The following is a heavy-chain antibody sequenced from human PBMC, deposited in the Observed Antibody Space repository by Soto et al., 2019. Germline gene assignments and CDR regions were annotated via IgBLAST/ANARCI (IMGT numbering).Heavy chain of an antibody. V-gene: IGHV4-30-4*01. CDR1: GGSISSGDYY. CDR2: IYHSGST. Sequence: SETLSLTCTVSGGSISSGDYYWSWIRQPPGKGLEWIGYIYHSGSTYYNPSLKSRVTISVDTSKNQFSLKLSSVTAADTAVYYCARGAEDGYNSLTLDYWGQGTLVTVSS. J-gene: IGHJ4*02. D-gene: IGHD5-12*01. CDR3: ARGAEDGYNSLTLDY.